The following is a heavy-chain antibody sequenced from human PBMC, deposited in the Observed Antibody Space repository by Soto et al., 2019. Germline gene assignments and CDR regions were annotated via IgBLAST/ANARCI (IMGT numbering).Heavy chain of an antibody. CDR3: AKVSLGALTFTDYYYYGLDV. CDR1: GFTFSDYY. CDR2: ISSSSSYT. Sequence: PGGSLRLSCAASGFTFSDYYMSWIRQAPGKGLEWVSYISSSSSYTNYADSVKGRFTISRDNAKNALYLQMNSLRAEDTAVYYCAKVSLGALTFTDYYYYGLDVWGQGTTVTVSS. J-gene: IGHJ6*02. D-gene: IGHD1-26*01. V-gene: IGHV3-11*05.